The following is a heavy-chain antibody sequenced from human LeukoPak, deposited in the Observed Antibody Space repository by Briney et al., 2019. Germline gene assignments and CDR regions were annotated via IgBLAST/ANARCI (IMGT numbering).Heavy chain of an antibody. CDR1: GFTVSSNY. Sequence: LPGGSLRLSCAASGFTVSSNYISWARQAPGKGLEWVSVIYSGGSTYYADSVKGRFTISRDNSKNTLYLQMNSLRAEDTAVYYCARVDRTYYYDSSGYFGYWGQGTLVTVSS. D-gene: IGHD3-22*01. CDR3: ARVDRTYYYDSSGYFGY. CDR2: IYSGGST. J-gene: IGHJ4*02. V-gene: IGHV3-53*01.